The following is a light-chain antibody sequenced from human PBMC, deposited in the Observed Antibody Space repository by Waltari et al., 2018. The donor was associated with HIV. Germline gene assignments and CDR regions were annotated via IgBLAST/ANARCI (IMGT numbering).Light chain of an antibody. CDR3: QQAYSFPHT. V-gene: IGKV1-12*01. CDR1: QFLSTS. Sequence: DIQMTQSTPSMSASVGDRVTITCRACQFLSTSLAWYQQSPSRAPKRLIFAASRLQSGVPSRVGGGGSGTQFTLTFNRLQPEDLATYYCQQAYSFPHTFGQGT. J-gene: IGKJ2*01. CDR2: AAS.